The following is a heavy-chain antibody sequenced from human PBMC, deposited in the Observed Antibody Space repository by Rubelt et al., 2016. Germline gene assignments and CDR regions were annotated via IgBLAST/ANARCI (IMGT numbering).Heavy chain of an antibody. CDR3: ARTYSSSSKLLYNWFDP. V-gene: IGHV4-34*01. D-gene: IGHD6-6*01. CDR2: INHSGST. J-gene: IGHJ5*02. Sequence: QVQLQQWGAGLLKPSETLSLTCAVYGGSFSGYYWSWIRQPPGKGLEWIGEINHSGSTNYNPSLKSRVTISVDTSKNQFSLKLSSVTAADTAVYYCARTYSSSSKLLYNWFDPWGQGTLVTVSS. CDR1: GGSFSGYY.